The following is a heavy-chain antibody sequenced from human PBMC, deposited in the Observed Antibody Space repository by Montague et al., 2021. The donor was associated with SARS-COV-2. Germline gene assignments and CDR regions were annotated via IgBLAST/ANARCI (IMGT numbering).Heavy chain of an antibody. D-gene: IGHD2-15*01. CDR2: INHSGST. CDR3: ASGSGCSGGSCYSEWDLYYYYGMDV. Sequence: SETLSLTCAVYGGSFSGYYWCWICQPPGPGMEWIGEINHSGSTNYNSYLKSRVTISVDTSKNQFSLKLSSVTVADTAVYYCASGSGCSGGSCYSEWDLYYYYGMDVWGQGTTVTVSS. CDR1: GGSFSGYY. J-gene: IGHJ6*02. V-gene: IGHV4-34*01.